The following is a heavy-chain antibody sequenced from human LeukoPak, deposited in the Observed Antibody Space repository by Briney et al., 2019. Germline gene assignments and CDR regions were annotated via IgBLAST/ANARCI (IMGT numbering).Heavy chain of an antibody. CDR2: INHSGST. D-gene: IGHD6-6*01. CDR3: ARGIGIAARPPKNYYYYYMDV. Sequence: SETLSLTCAVYGGSFSGYYWSWIRQPPGKGLEWIGEINHSGSTNYNPSLKSRVTISVDTSKNQFSLKLSSVTAADTAVFYCARGIGIAARPPKNYYYYYMDVWGKGTTVTVSS. V-gene: IGHV4-34*01. CDR1: GGSFSGYY. J-gene: IGHJ6*03.